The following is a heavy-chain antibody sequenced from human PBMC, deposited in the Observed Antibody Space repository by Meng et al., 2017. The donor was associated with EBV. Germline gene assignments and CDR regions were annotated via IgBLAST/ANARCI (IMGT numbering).Heavy chain of an antibody. CDR3: ASESGRGYTPDY. J-gene: IGHJ4*02. V-gene: IGHV1-69*01. Sequence: QVHVVQSAAELKKPGSSVKVSCKTSGGPFRYYAISWVRQAPGQGLEWLGGFLPRLGAPNYAQKFHGRVKITADESTSTHYMDLSSLRSEDTAIYYCASESGRGYTPDYWGQGTLVTVSS. CDR1: GGPFRYYA. CDR2: FLPRLGAP. D-gene: IGHD3-10*01.